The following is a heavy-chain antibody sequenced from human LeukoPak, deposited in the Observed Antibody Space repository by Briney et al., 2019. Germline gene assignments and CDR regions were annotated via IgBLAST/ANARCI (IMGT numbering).Heavy chain of an antibody. D-gene: IGHD6-19*01. Sequence: GGSLRLSCAASGFPFSSYEMNWVRQAPGKGLEWVSYISSSGNAIYYADSVKGGFTISRDNAKNSLYLQMNRLRAEDTAVYYCAINGFSSGWYEPYYFDNWGQGTLVTVSS. CDR3: AINGFSSGWYEPYYFDN. CDR2: ISSSGNAI. J-gene: IGHJ4*02. V-gene: IGHV3-48*03. CDR1: GFPFSSYE.